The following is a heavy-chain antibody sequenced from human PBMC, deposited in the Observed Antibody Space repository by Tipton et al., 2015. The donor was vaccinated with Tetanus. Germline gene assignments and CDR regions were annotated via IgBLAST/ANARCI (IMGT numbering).Heavy chain of an antibody. V-gene: IGHV3-33*06. CDR3: AKFLVVITQGYYHTMDV. J-gene: IGHJ6*02. CDR1: GFTFSTNA. CDR2: IWNDGSYK. Sequence: SLRLSCAASGFTFSTNAMHWVRQAPGKGLEWVAAIWNDGSYKYYADSVKGRFTVSRDNSKNTLYLEMNSLRAEDTAVYFCAKFLVVITQGYYHTMDVWGQGTTVTVSS. D-gene: IGHD3-9*01.